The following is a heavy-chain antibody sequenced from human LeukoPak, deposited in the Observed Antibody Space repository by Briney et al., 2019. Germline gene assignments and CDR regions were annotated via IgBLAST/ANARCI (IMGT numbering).Heavy chain of an antibody. J-gene: IGHJ4*02. V-gene: IGHV4-59*08. CDR2: IYYSGST. CDR1: GGSISSYY. D-gene: IGHD6-19*01. CDR3: ARGSEWLVPDY. Sequence: SETLSLTCTVSGGSISSYYWSWIRQPPGKGLEWIGYIYYSGSTNYNPPLKSRVTISVDTSKNQFSLKLSSVTAADTAVYYCARGSEWLVPDYWGQGTLVTVSS.